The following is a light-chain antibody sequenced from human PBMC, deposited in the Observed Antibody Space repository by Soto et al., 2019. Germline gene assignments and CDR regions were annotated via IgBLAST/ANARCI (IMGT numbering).Light chain of an antibody. CDR1: QGISSY. CDR2: AAS. Sequence: AIRMTQSPSSLSASTGDRVTITCRASQGISSYLAWYQQKPGKAPKLLIYAASTLQSGVPSRFSGSGSGTDSTLTISRLQSEDFATYYCQQYYSYPHTFGQGTKLEIK. J-gene: IGKJ2*01. V-gene: IGKV1-8*01. CDR3: QQYYSYPHT.